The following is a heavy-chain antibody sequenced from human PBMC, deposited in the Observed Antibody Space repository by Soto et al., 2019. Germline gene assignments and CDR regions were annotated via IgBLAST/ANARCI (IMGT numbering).Heavy chain of an antibody. CDR1: GGSISGYS. J-gene: IGHJ4*02. Sequence: SETLSLTCAVSGGSISGYSCSWIRQPPGKGLEFIGYIYYTGSTYYNPSLRSRVSISLGRSNNQFSLRLNSVTAADTAVYYCARALHYGDYNFDSWGQGTLVTVSS. V-gene: IGHV4-30-2*01. CDR2: IYYTGST. D-gene: IGHD4-17*01. CDR3: ARALHYGDYNFDS.